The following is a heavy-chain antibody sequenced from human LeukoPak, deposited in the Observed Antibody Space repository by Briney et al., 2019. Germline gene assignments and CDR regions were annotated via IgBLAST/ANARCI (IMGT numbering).Heavy chain of an antibody. CDR3: AKGAYCSGGNCYLGDLDY. V-gene: IGHV3-23*01. CDR1: GFTFNIYA. J-gene: IGHJ4*02. Sequence: GGSLRLSCAASGFTFNIYAMSWVRQAPGKGLEWVSVITGSGGNTFYADSVKGRFTISRDNSKNTLYLQMNSLRVEDTAVYYCAKGAYCSGGNCYLGDLDYWGQGTLVTVSS. CDR2: ITGSGGNT. D-gene: IGHD2-15*01.